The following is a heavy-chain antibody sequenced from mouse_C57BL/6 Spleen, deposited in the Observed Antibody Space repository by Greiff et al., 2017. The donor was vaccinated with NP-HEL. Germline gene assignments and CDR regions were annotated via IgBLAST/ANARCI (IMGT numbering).Heavy chain of an antibody. Sequence: EVQLQQSGPVLVKPGASVKMSCKASGYTFTDYYMNWVKQSHGKSLEWIGVINPYNGGTSYNQKFKGKATLTVDKSSSTAYMELNSLTSEDSAVYYCAVWLLRSFDYWGQGTTLTVSS. CDR1: GYTFTDYY. D-gene: IGHD2-3*01. CDR3: AVWLLRSFDY. V-gene: IGHV1-19*01. J-gene: IGHJ2*01. CDR2: INPYNGGT.